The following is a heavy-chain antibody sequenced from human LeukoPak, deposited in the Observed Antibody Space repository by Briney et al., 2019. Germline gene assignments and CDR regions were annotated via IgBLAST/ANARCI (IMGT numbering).Heavy chain of an antibody. D-gene: IGHD1-26*01. Sequence: PGGSLRLSCAASGFSFSSYAMNWVRQAPGKGLEWVSSISSSSSSYIYYADSVTGRFTISRDNAKNSLFLKMNSLRAEDTAVYYCARDFSRGAQDAFDIWGQGTMVTVSS. J-gene: IGHJ3*02. CDR2: ISSSSSSYI. V-gene: IGHV3-21*01. CDR1: GFSFSSYA. CDR3: ARDFSRGAQDAFDI.